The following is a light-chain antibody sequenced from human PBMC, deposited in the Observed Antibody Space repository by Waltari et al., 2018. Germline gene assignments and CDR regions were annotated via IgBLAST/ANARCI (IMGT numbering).Light chain of an antibody. V-gene: IGKV1-39*01. CDR2: AAS. Sequence: DIQMTQSPSSLSASVGDRVTITRRASQCISSYLNCYQQKPGKAPKLLIYAASSLQSRVPSRFSGSGSGTDFTLTISSLQPEDFATYYCQQSYSTPTFGGGTKVEIK. CDR3: QQSYSTPT. CDR1: QCISSY. J-gene: IGKJ4*01.